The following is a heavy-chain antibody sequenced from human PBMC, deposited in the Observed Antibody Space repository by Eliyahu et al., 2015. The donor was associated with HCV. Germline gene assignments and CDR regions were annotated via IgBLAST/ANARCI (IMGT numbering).Heavy chain of an antibody. CDR3: ARDDGTLAFDI. D-gene: IGHD1-1*01. J-gene: IGHJ3*02. V-gene: IGHV3-30-3*01. Sequence: QVQLVESGGGVVQPGRSLRLSCAASGFTFSSYAMHWVRQAPGKGLGWGAVISYDGSNKYYADSVKGRFTISRDNSKNTLYLQMNSLRAEDTAVYYCARDDGTLAFDIWGQGTMVTVSS. CDR2: ISYDGSNK. CDR1: GFTFSSYA.